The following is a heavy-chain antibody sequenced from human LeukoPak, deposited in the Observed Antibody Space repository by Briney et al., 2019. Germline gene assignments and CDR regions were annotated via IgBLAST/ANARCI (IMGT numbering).Heavy chain of an antibody. CDR3: ARDRDYAFDY. J-gene: IGHJ4*02. CDR1: GFTLSNYW. CDR2: IKQDGSEK. V-gene: IGHV3-7*01. Sequence: GGSLRLSCAASGFTLSNYWMSWVRQAPGKGLEWVAHIKQDGSEKHYVDSVKGRFTISRDNAKNSLYLQMDSLRDEDTAVYYCARDRDYAFDYWGQGTLVTVSS. D-gene: IGHD4-17*01.